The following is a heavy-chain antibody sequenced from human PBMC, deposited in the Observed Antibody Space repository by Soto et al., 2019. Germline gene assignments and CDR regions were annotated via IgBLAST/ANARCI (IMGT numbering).Heavy chain of an antibody. J-gene: IGHJ4*02. V-gene: IGHV4-31*03. D-gene: IGHD6-19*01. Sequence: SETLSLTCTDSHGSISSGGYYWSWIRQRPGKGLEWIGYIYYNGSPYYNPSLRGRVAISVDRSNNQFSLELRSVTVADTAVYFCARQNPYSSGSYYFDVWGQGTLVTVSS. CDR2: IYYNGSP. CDR3: ARQNPYSSGSYYFDV. CDR1: HGSISSGGYY.